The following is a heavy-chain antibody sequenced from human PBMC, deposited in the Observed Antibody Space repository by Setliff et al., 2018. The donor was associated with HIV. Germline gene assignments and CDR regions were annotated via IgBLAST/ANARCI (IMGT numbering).Heavy chain of an antibody. CDR2: IYYRGST. CDR3: ARYSPRGYTLTGPY. D-gene: IGHD6-25*01. CDR1: GDSISSYY. V-gene: IGHV4-59*01. Sequence: PSETLSLTCTVSGDSISSYYWSWIRQPPGKGLEWIGYIYYRGSTNYNPSLRSRVTISLDTSKNQFSLKLTSVTAADTAVYYCARYSPRGYTLTGPYWGQGTLVTVSS. J-gene: IGHJ4*02.